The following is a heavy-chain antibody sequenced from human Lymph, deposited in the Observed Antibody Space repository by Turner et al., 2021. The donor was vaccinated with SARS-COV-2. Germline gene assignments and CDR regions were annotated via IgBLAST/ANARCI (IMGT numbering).Heavy chain of an antibody. J-gene: IGHJ5*02. CDR3: ARETVNNWVDP. CDR2: SDYRGST. V-gene: IGHV4-59*01. CDR1: GGSMNSNS. D-gene: IGHD2-21*02. Sequence: QVQLRESGPRRVKLLETMSSTALVSGGSMNSNSWSWFRQPPGKRLEWIGYSDYRGSTNYNPSLKSRVTISVDTSKNQFSLKLTSVTAADTAIYYCARETVNNWVDPWGQGILVTVSS.